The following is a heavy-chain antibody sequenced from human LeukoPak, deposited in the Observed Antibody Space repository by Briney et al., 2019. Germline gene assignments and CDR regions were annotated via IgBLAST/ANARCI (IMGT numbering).Heavy chain of an antibody. CDR3: ARETGTWDNYFDF. Sequence: PRGSLRLSCAASGFTFGNFGFHWVRQAPGKGLEWVTFIHFDGILQNYVDSVEGRFSISRDNSKSTVYLQMNSLRPEDTAVYYCARETGTWDNYFDFWGQGTLVTVSS. CDR2: IHFDGILQ. CDR1: GFTFGNFG. V-gene: IGHV3-30*02. D-gene: IGHD1-14*01. J-gene: IGHJ4*02.